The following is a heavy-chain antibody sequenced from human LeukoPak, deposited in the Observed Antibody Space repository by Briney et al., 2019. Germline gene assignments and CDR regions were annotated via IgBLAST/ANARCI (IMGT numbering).Heavy chain of an antibody. D-gene: IGHD3-10*01. CDR3: TRGSGSYLY. CDR2: ISGSGRTI. Sequence: GGSLRLSCVASGFTFSTYEMNWIRQAPGKGLEWVSYISGSGRTIYYADSVKDRFTISRDNAKNSLYLQMNSLRAEDTAIYYCTRGSGSYLYWGQGTLVTVSS. J-gene: IGHJ4*02. CDR1: GFTFSTYE. V-gene: IGHV3-48*03.